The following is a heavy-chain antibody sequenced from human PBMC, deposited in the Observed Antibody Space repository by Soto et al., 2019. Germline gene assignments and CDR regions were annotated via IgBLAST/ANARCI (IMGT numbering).Heavy chain of an antibody. CDR2: IVVGSGNT. V-gene: IGHV1-58*01. Sequence: ASVKVSCKASGFTFTSSAVQWVRQARGQRLEWIGWIVVGSGNTNYAQKFQERVTITRDMSTSTAYMELSSLRSEDTAVYYCAADRPDWNDFQDWFDPWGQGTLVTSPQ. D-gene: IGHD1-1*01. CDR3: AADRPDWNDFQDWFDP. CDR1: GFTFTSSA. J-gene: IGHJ5*02.